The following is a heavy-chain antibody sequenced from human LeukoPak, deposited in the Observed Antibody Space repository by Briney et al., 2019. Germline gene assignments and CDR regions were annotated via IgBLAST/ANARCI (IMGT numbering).Heavy chain of an antibody. CDR2: ISAYNGNT. Sequence: GASVKVSCKASGYTFTSYGISWVRQAPGQGLEWMGWISAYNGNTNYAQKLQGRVTMTTDTSTSTAYMELRSLRSDDTAVYYCARDPWYYYDGSGYDLYYFDYWGQGTLVTVSS. V-gene: IGHV1-18*01. CDR3: ARDPWYYYDGSGYDLYYFDY. D-gene: IGHD3-22*01. CDR1: GYTFTSYG. J-gene: IGHJ4*02.